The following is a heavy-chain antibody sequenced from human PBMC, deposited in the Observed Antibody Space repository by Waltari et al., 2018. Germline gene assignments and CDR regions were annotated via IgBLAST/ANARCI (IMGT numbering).Heavy chain of an antibody. V-gene: IGHV4-59*01. CDR2: IYYSGST. J-gene: IGHJ4*02. CDR1: GGSISSYY. CDR3: ARGWGSYTLDY. D-gene: IGHD1-26*01. Sequence: QLQLQESGPGLVKPSETLSLTCTVSGGSISSYYWSWIRQPPGKGLEWIGYIYYSGSTNYNPSLKSRVTISVDTSKNQFSLKLSSVTAADTAVYYCARGWGSYTLDYWGQGTLVTVSS.